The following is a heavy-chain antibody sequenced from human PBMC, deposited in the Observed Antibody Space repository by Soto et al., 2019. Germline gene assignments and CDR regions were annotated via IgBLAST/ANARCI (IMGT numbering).Heavy chain of an antibody. CDR2: IYYSGST. CDR3: ARGGEDIVAPRFYNWFDP. V-gene: IGHV4-39*01. Sequence: SETLSLTCTVSGGSISSSSYYWGWIRQPPGKGLEWIGSIYYSGSTYYNPSLKSRVTISVDTSKNQFSLKLSSVTAADTAVYYCARGGEDIVAPRFYNWFDPWGQGTLVTVSS. CDR1: GGSISSSSYY. D-gene: IGHD2-15*01. J-gene: IGHJ5*02.